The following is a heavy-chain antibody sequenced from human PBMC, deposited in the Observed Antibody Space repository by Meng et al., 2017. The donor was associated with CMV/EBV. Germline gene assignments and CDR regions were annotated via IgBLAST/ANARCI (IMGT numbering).Heavy chain of an antibody. D-gene: IGHD6-13*01. CDR3: AKGGPSPIAAVGLVDY. Sequence: GGSLRPSCAASGFTFDAYAMHWVRQAPGKGLEWVSGISWDSGSIGYADSVKGRFTISRYNAKNSLYLQMNSLRAEDTALYYCAKGGPSPIAAVGLVDYWGQGTLVTVSS. CDR1: GFTFDAYA. CDR2: ISWDSGSI. V-gene: IGHV3-9*01. J-gene: IGHJ4*02.